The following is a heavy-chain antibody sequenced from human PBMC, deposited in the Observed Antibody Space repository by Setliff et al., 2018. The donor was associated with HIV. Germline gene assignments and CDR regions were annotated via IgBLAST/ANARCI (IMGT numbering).Heavy chain of an antibody. Sequence: NPSETLSLTCVVSGYSVTSDYYWGWIRQSPGKGLEWIGSVYYSGSTYHNPSLKSRITISIDTSRDHFSLHLTSVTAADTAIYYCARVDTMLLFFDLWGQGTLVTVSS. D-gene: IGHD3-10*02. CDR3: ARVDTMLLFFDL. CDR1: GYSVTSDYY. V-gene: IGHV4-38-2*01. CDR2: VYYSGST. J-gene: IGHJ4*02.